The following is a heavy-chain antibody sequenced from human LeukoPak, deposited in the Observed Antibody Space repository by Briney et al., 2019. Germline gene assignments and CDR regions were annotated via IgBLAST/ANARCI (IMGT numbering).Heavy chain of an antibody. D-gene: IGHD1-14*01. CDR3: ARGVNTGPLGY. CDR2: MNPNSGNT. J-gene: IGHJ4*02. Sequence: ASVNVSCKASGYTFTRYDINWVRQATGQGLEWMGWMNPNSGNTGCAQKFQGRVTITRNTSISTAYMELSSLRSEDTAVYYCARGVNTGPLGYWGQGTLVTVSS. CDR1: GYTFTRYD. V-gene: IGHV1-8*03.